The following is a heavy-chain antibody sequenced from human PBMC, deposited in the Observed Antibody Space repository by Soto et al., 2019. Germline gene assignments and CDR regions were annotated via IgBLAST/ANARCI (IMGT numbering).Heavy chain of an antibody. CDR1: GGSISSGGYS. D-gene: IGHD2-2*01. J-gene: IGHJ5*02. V-gene: IGHV4-30-2*01. CDR3: ARVPDR. CDR2: IYDSGST. Sequence: PSETLSLTCAVSGGSISSGGYSWSWIRQPPGKGLEWIGYIYDSGSTYYNPSLKSRVTISVDRSKNQFSLNLSSVTAADTAVYYCARVPDRWGQGTLVTVSS.